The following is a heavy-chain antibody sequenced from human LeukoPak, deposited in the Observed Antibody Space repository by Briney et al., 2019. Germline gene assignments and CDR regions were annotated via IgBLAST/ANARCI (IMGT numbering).Heavy chain of an antibody. J-gene: IGHJ4*02. CDR3: ARDDCGDTCYPGGY. Sequence: EASVKVSCKASGYTLTNYVVHWVRQAPGHRPEWMGWINAGNGDTKYSQNFQGRVTITRDTSASTAYMELGSLTSEDTALYYCARDDCGDTCYPGGYWGQGTLVTVSS. V-gene: IGHV1-3*01. D-gene: IGHD2-21*01. CDR1: GYTLTNYV. CDR2: INAGNGDT.